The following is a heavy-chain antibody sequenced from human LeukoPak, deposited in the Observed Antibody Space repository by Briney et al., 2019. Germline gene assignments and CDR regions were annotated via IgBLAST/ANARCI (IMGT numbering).Heavy chain of an antibody. CDR2: IIPIFGTA. D-gene: IGHD6-13*01. CDR3: ATMGGDSSSWSEGNWFDP. Sequence: SVKVSCKASGGTFSSYAISWVRQAPGQGLEWMGGIIPIFGTANYAQKFQGRVTITTDESTSTVYMELSSLRSEDTAVYYCATMGGDSSSWSEGNWFDPWGQGTLVTVSS. CDR1: GGTFSSYA. J-gene: IGHJ5*02. V-gene: IGHV1-69*05.